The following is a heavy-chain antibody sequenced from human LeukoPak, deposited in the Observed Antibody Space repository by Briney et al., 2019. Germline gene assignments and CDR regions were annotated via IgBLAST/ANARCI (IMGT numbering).Heavy chain of an antibody. CDR3: ARLGYCSSTICYWEGNY. D-gene: IGHD2-2*01. Sequence: ASVKVSCKASGYTFTGYYMHWVRQAPGQGLEWMGWINPNSGDTNYAQKFQGRVTMTRDTSISTAYMELSRLRSDDTAVYYCARLGYCSSTICYWEGNYWGQGTLVTVSS. J-gene: IGHJ4*02. CDR1: GYTFTGYY. CDR2: INPNSGDT. V-gene: IGHV1-2*02.